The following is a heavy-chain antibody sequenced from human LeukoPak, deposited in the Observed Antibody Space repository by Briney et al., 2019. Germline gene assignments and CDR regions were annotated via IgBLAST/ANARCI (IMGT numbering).Heavy chain of an antibody. CDR2: INPNSGGT. D-gene: IGHD3-10*01. J-gene: IGHJ4*02. CDR3: ARVKLNYYGSGSYFLDY. V-gene: IGHV1-2*02. Sequence: ASVTVSCKASGYTFTGYYMHWVRQAPGQGLEWMGWINPNSGGTNYAQKFQGRVTMTRDTSISTAYMELSRLRSDDTAVYHCARVKLNYYGSGSYFLDYWGQGTLVTVSS. CDR1: GYTFTGYY.